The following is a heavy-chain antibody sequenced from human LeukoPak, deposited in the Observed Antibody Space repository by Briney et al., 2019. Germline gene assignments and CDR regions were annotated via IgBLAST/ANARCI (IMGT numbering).Heavy chain of an antibody. CDR2: ISWDGGST. D-gene: IGHD1-1*01. Sequence: GGSLRLSCAASGFTFDDYTMHWVRQAPGKGLEWVSLISWDGGSTYYADSVKGRFTISRDNSKNTLYLQMSSLRAEDTAVYYCARSTAGLDYWGQGTLVTVSS. CDR3: ARSTAGLDY. J-gene: IGHJ4*02. CDR1: GFTFDDYT. V-gene: IGHV3-43*01.